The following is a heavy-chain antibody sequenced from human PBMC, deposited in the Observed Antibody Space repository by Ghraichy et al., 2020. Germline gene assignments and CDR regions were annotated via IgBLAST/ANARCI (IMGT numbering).Heavy chain of an antibody. D-gene: IGHD2-2*01. Sequence: GGSLRLSCAASGFTFSSYSMTWVRQAPGKGLEWVSSISETSGYIYYADSVKGRFTISRDNAENSLYLQMDSLRAEDTAVYFCARKVPRANVDYWGQGTLVTVSS. CDR3: ARKVPRANVDY. J-gene: IGHJ4*02. CDR2: ISETSGYI. CDR1: GFTFSSYS. V-gene: IGHV3-21*01.